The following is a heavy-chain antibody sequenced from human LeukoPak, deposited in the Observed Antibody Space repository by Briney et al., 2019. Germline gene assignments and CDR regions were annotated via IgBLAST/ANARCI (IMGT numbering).Heavy chain of an antibody. Sequence: TGGSLRLSCAASGFTFSSFGVYWVRQAPGKGLEWVAVIWYDGSNKYYADSVKGRFTISRDNSKNTLYLQMNSLRAEDTAIYYCARSVGATTDWFDPWGQGTLVTVSS. V-gene: IGHV3-33*01. D-gene: IGHD1-26*01. CDR3: ARSVGATTDWFDP. CDR2: IWYDGSNK. CDR1: GFTFSSFG. J-gene: IGHJ5*02.